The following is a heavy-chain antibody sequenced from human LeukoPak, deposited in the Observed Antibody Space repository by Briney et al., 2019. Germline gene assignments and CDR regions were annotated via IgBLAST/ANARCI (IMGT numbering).Heavy chain of an antibody. CDR2: INHSGST. J-gene: IGHJ4*02. CDR1: GGSFSGYY. V-gene: IGHV4-34*01. Sequence: SETLSLTCAVYGGSFSGYYWSWIRQPPGKGLEWIGEINHSGSTNYNPSLKGRVTISVDTSKNQFSLKLSSVTAADTAVYYCARVSCSSTSCYTRARIFDYWGQGTLVTVSS. D-gene: IGHD2-2*02. CDR3: ARVSCSSTSCYTRARIFDY.